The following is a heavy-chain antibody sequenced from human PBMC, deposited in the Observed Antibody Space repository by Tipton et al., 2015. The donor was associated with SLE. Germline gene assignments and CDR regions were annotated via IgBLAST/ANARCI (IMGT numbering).Heavy chain of an antibody. CDR2: INHSGST. CDR1: GGSFSGYY. Sequence: TLSLTCAVYGGSFSGYYWSWIRQPPGKGLEWIGEINHSGSTNYNPSLKSRVTISVDTSKNQFSLKLSSVTAADTAVYYCARGLVAATPYFDYWGQGTLVTVSS. D-gene: IGHD2-15*01. V-gene: IGHV4-34*01. CDR3: ARGLVAATPYFDY. J-gene: IGHJ4*02.